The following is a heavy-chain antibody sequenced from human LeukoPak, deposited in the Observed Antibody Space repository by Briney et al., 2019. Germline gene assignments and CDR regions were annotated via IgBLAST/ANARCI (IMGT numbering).Heavy chain of an antibody. Sequence: GGALTLSCAASGFTFSRYYMSWFHQAPGKGLEWVANTSRRRHTRYYVDSVKGRFTISRDNAKNSLYLQMNSVRDEDTAVYYCARVVDYGWFDPWGQGTLVAVSS. CDR1: GFTFSRYY. J-gene: IGHJ5*02. CDR3: ARVVDYGWFDP. V-gene: IGHV3-7*01. CDR2: TSRRRHTR. D-gene: IGHD3-16*01.